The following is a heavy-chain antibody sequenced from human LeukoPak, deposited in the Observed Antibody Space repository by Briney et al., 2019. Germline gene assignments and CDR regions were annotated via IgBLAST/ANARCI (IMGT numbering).Heavy chain of an antibody. D-gene: IGHD3-22*01. CDR3: AKDISGYYYVLSAFDI. V-gene: IGHV3-23*01. CDR1: GFTFSSYA. CDR2: ISGSGGST. Sequence: SVGSLRLSCAASGFTFSSYAMSWVRQAPGKGLEWVSAISGSGGSTYYADSVHGRFTISRDNSKNTLYLQMNSLRAEDTAVYYCAKDISGYYYVLSAFDIWGQGTMVTVSS. J-gene: IGHJ3*02.